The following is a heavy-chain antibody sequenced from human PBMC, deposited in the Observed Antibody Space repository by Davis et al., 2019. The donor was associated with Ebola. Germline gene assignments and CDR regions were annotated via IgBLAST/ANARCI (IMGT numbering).Heavy chain of an antibody. D-gene: IGHD4-11*01. CDR3: AKDFRYSNPLYYYGMDV. CDR2: ISYDGSNK. Sequence: PGGSLRLSCAASGFTFSSYAMHWVRQAPGKGLEWVAVISYDGSNKYYADSVKGRFTISRDNSKNTLYLQMNSLRAEDTAVYYCAKDFRYSNPLYYYGMDVWGQGTTVTVSS. CDR1: GFTFSSYA. V-gene: IGHV3-30-3*02. J-gene: IGHJ6*02.